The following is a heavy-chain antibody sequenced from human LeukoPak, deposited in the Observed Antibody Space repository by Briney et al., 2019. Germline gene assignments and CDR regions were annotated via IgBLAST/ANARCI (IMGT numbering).Heavy chain of an antibody. Sequence: GGSLRLSCAASGFTFDDYGMSWVRQPPGKGLEWVSGIYWNGGSTGYADSVKGRFTISRDNAKNSLYLQMNSLRAEDTAVYYCARGQQLNNYYFDYWGQGTLVTVSS. J-gene: IGHJ4*02. D-gene: IGHD6-13*01. CDR2: IYWNGGST. CDR1: GFTFDDYG. CDR3: ARGQQLNNYYFDY. V-gene: IGHV3-20*04.